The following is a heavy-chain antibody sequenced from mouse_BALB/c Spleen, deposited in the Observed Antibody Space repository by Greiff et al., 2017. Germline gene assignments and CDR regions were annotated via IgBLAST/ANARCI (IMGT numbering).Heavy chain of an antibody. D-gene: IGHD2-1*01. CDR3: ARRGNYAYYYAMDY. V-gene: IGHV5-12-2*01. CDR2: ISNGGGST. J-gene: IGHJ4*01. Sequence: VKLVESGGGLVQPGGSLKLSCAASGFTFSSYTMSWVRQTPEKRLEWVAYISNGGGSTYYPDTVKGRFTISRDNAKNTLYLQMSSLKSEDTAMYYCARRGNYAYYYAMDYWGQGTSVTVSS. CDR1: GFTFSSYT.